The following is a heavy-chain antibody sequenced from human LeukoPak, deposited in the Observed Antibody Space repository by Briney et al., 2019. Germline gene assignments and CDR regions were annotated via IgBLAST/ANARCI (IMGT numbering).Heavy chain of an antibody. CDR3: AREDMVGGVIDSYYYGMDG. CDR2: IWYDGGNK. Sequence: GGSLRLSCAASGFTFSSYGMHWVRQAPGKGLEWVAVIWYDGGNKYYADSVKGRFTIARANSKKTLYMQMKSLRAEDTAVYYCAREDMVGGVIDSYYYGMDGWGQGTTVTVSS. V-gene: IGHV3-33*01. J-gene: IGHJ6*02. CDR1: GFTFSSYG. D-gene: IGHD3-16*02.